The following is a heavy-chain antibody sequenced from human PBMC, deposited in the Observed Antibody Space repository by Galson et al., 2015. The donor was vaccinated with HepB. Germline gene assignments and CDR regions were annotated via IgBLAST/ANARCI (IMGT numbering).Heavy chain of an antibody. CDR2: INPSGGNT. CDR1: GYTFTNHY. Sequence: SVKVSCKASGYTFTNHYIDWVRQAPGQGLEWMGIINPSGGNTGYAQKFQGRVTMTRNTSISTAYMELSSLRSEDTAVYYCLVLMVYAMDNWFDPWGQGTLVTVSS. V-gene: IGHV1-46*01. D-gene: IGHD2-8*01. CDR3: LVLMVYAMDNWFDP. J-gene: IGHJ5*02.